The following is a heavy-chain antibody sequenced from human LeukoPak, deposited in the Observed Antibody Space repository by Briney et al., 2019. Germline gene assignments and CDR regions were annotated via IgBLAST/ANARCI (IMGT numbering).Heavy chain of an antibody. J-gene: IGHJ4*02. V-gene: IGHV4-30-4*08. CDR2: IYYSGST. CDR3: ARDSGGWYARVDY. D-gene: IGHD6-19*01. Sequence: SETPSLTCTDSGGSISSGDYYWSWIRQPLGKGLEWIGYIYYSGSTYYNPSLKSRVTISVDTSKNQFSLKLSSVTAADTAVYYCARDSGGWYARVDYWGQGTLVTVSS. CDR1: GGSISSGDYY.